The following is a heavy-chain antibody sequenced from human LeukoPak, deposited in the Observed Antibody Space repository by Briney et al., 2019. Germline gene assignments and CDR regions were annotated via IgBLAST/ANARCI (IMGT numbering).Heavy chain of an antibody. Sequence: SVKVSCKASGGTFSSYAISWVRQAPGQGLEWMGRIIPILGIANYAQKFQGRVTITADKSTSTAYMELSSLRSEDTAVYYCARGLGHYYYYYMDVWGKGTTVAVSS. J-gene: IGHJ6*03. CDR3: ARGLGHYYYYYMDV. D-gene: IGHD7-27*01. CDR1: GGTFSSYA. V-gene: IGHV1-69*04. CDR2: IIPILGIA.